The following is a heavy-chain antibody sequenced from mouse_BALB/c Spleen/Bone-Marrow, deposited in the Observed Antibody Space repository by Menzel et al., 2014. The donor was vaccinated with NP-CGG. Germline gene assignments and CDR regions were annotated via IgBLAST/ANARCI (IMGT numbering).Heavy chain of an antibody. J-gene: IGHJ4*01. V-gene: IGHV2-9*02. CDR1: GFSLTSYG. CDR2: IWAGEST. Sequence: QVQLKDSGPGLVVPSQSLSITCTVSGFSLTSYGVHWVRQPPGKGLEWLGVIWAGESTNYNSALMSRLSISKDNSKSQVFLKTNSLQTDDTAMYYCARGGGYYYAMDYWGQGTSVTVSP. CDR3: ARGGGYYYAMDY.